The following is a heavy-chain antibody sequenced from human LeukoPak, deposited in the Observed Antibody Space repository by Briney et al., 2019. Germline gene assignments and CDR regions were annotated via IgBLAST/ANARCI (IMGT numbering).Heavy chain of an antibody. CDR3: ARRDTYYDFWSGYHNWFDP. Sequence: SEXLSLTCAVSGYSISRGYYWGWSRQPPGKGVEWIGSIYHSGSTSYNPSLKSRVTISVHTSNNHFSLKLSSVPAADTAVYYCARRDTYYDFWSGYHNWFDPWGQGTLVTVSS. CDR2: IYHSGST. CDR1: GYSISRGYY. V-gene: IGHV4-38-2*01. D-gene: IGHD3-3*01. J-gene: IGHJ5*02.